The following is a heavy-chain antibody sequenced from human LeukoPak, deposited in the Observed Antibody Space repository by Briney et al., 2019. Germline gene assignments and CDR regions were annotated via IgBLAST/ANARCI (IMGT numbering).Heavy chain of an antibody. Sequence: GGSLRLSCAASGFPFNVQTMSWVRQAPGKGLDWVASMRQDGSEIYYVDSVKGRFTISRDNPKNSLYLQMNSLRAEDTAVYYCARGGATRGRFENWGQGTLVTVSA. D-gene: IGHD1-26*01. V-gene: IGHV3-7*01. CDR3: ARGGATRGRFEN. CDR1: GFPFNVQT. CDR2: MRQDGSEI. J-gene: IGHJ4*02.